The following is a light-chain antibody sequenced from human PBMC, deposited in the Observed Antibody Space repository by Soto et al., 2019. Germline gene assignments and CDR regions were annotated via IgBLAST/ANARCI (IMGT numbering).Light chain of an antibody. CDR1: QRISND. CDR2: GAS. J-gene: IGKJ1*01. CDR3: QQYGSSGT. V-gene: IGKV3-20*01. Sequence: EVLMTPSPATLSVSPGERVILSCRASQRISNDLAWYQQKPGQAPRLLIYGASNRATGIPDRLSGSGSGTDFTLTISRMEPEDFAVYYCQQYGSSGTFGQGTKVHIK.